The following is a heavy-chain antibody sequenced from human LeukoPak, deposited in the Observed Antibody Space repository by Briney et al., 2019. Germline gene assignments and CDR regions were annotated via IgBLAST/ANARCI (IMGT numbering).Heavy chain of an antibody. CDR2: INSDGSIT. Sequence: GSLRLSCSASGFPFSNYWMHWVRQAPGKGLVWVSRINSDGSITTYADSVRGRFTISRDNAKSTLYLQMNSLRAEDTAVYYCASSTQISKYADYWGQGALVTVSS. CDR1: GFPFSNYW. D-gene: IGHD2-2*01. J-gene: IGHJ4*02. V-gene: IGHV3-74*01. CDR3: ASSTQISKYADY.